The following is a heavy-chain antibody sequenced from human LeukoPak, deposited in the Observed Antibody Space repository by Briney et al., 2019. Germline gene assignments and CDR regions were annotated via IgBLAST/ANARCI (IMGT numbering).Heavy chain of an antibody. J-gene: IGHJ4*02. Sequence: SETLSLTCTVAGGSISSYYWSWIRQPPGKGLEWIGYIYYSGSTNCNPSLKSRVTISVDTSKNQFSLKLSSVTAADTAVYYCARTYSSSWIDYWGQGTLVTVSS. D-gene: IGHD6-13*01. CDR2: IYYSGST. V-gene: IGHV4-59*08. CDR3: ARTYSSSWIDY. CDR1: GGSISSYY.